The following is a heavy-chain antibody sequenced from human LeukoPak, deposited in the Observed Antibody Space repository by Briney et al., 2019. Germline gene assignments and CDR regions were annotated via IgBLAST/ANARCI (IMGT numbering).Heavy chain of an antibody. V-gene: IGHV4-31*03. Sequence: SQTLSLTCTVSGGSISSGGYYWSWIRQHPGKGLEWIGYIYYSGSTYYNPSLKSRVTISVDTPKNQFSLKLSSVTAADTAVYYCARGGGYSLNLPDYWGQGTLVTVSS. J-gene: IGHJ4*02. D-gene: IGHD5-18*01. CDR2: IYYSGST. CDR3: ARGGGYSLNLPDY. CDR1: GGSISSGGYY.